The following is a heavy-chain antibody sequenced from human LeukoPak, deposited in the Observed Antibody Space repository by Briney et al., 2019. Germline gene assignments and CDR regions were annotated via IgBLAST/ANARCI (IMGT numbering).Heavy chain of an antibody. CDR3: ARQKDSSRWSRYYYGMDV. CDR2: IYPGDSDT. D-gene: IGHD6-13*01. CDR1: GYSFTSYW. V-gene: IGHV5-51*01. Sequence: GESLKISCKGSGYSFTSYWIGWVRQMPGKGLEWMGIIYPGDSDTRYSPSFQGQVTISADKSISTAYLQWSSLKASDTAMYYCARQKDSSRWSRYYYGMDVWGQGTTVTVSS. J-gene: IGHJ6*02.